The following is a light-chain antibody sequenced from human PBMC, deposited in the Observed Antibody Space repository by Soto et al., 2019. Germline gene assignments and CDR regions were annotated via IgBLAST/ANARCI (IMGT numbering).Light chain of an antibody. CDR3: QKYSTFWT. Sequence: DIQMRRFPATLSASIGDRFPITCRASQSMSGWLSWDQQKPGKSPQLLIYTVSNLEIGVPPRLSGSGSGKEFTLTINGLQPDDFETYYCQKYSTFWTVGPGTQVEIK. V-gene: IGKV1-5*03. CDR2: TVS. J-gene: IGKJ4*02. CDR1: QSMSGW.